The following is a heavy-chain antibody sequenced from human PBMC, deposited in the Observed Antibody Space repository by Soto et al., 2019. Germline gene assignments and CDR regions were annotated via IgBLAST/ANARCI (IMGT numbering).Heavy chain of an antibody. J-gene: IGHJ4*02. CDR1: GFTFSSYW. CDR3: ARGDYFDRRFDN. V-gene: IGHV3-7*01. D-gene: IGHD3-22*01. CDR2: IKQDESEK. Sequence: EVQLVESGGGLVQPGGSLKLCCATSGFTFSSYWMSWVRQPPGKGLEWVATIKQDESEKYYVDSVKGRFTVSRDNAKNSLYLQMNTLRAEDTAVYFCARGDYFDRRFDNWGQGAQVTVSS.